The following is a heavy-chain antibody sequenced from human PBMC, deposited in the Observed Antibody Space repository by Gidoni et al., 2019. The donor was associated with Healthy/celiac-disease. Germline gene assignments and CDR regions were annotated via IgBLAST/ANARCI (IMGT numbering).Heavy chain of an antibody. J-gene: IGHJ4*02. Sequence: QLQLQASCPGLVTPSETLSLTCTVSGGSIISSSYYWGWLRHHPGQGLEWIGRIYYSGSTYYNPYLKSRVTISVDTSKNQFSLKLSSVTAADTAVYYCARGEDYYGSGSFSPQGYWGQGTLVTVS. V-gene: IGHV4-39*07. D-gene: IGHD3-10*01. CDR3: ARGEDYYGSGSFSPQGY. CDR1: GGSIISSSYY. CDR2: IYYSGST.